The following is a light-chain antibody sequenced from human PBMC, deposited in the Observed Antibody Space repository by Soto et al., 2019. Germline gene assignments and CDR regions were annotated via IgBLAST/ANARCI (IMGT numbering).Light chain of an antibody. V-gene: IGKV3-11*01. CDR2: DAS. Sequence: EVMLTQSLVTLSLYTRKIATLSIMAIRSGSSYSSWSQQKPGEAPRLRIYDASNGATGIPARFSGSGSGTDFTLTICSLQAEDVAVYYCPQRSILPWTFCQGTKLDI. CDR1: RSGSSY. CDR3: PQRSILPWT. J-gene: IGKJ1*01.